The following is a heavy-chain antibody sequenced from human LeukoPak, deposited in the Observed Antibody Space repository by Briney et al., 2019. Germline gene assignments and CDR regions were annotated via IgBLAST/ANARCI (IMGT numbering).Heavy chain of an antibody. CDR1: GFTISSYE. CDR2: ISSTGSTK. D-gene: IGHD3-22*01. Sequence: GGSLRLSCAASGFTISSYEMNWVRQAPGKGLEWVSYISSTGSTKYYADLVKGRFTISRDNAKNSLYLQMNSLRAEDTAVYYCASDYYDRSQYWGQGTLVTVSS. CDR3: ASDYYDRSQY. J-gene: IGHJ4*02. V-gene: IGHV3-48*03.